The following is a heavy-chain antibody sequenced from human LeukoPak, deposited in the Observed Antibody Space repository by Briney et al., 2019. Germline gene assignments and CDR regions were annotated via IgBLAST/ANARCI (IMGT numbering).Heavy chain of an antibody. CDR3: AKVGTARRYYYYGMDV. Sequence: SGGSLRLSCAASGFTFDDYAMHWVRQAPGKGLEWVSGISWNSGSIGYADSVKGRFTISRDNAKNSLYLQMNSLRAEDTALYYCAKVGTARRYYYYGMDVWGQGTTVTVSS. D-gene: IGHD2-21*02. V-gene: IGHV3-9*01. CDR2: ISWNSGSI. CDR1: GFTFDDYA. J-gene: IGHJ6*02.